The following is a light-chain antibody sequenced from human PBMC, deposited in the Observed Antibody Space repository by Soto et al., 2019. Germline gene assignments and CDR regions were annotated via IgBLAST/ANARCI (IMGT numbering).Light chain of an antibody. CDR1: QSVSSSY. V-gene: IGKV3-20*01. Sequence: EIVLTQSPGTLSLSPGERATLSCRASQSVSSSYLAWYQHKPGQAPRLLIYGASSRATGIPDRFSGSGSGTDFTPPISRLEPGVFPVYCCPPYGSSPHTFARGPQQEI. J-gene: IGKJ2*01. CDR3: PPYGSSPHT. CDR2: GAS.